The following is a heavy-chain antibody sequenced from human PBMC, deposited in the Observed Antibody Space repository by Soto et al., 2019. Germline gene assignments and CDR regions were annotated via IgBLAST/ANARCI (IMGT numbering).Heavy chain of an antibody. CDR1: GGSFSVYY. J-gene: IGHJ4*02. D-gene: IGHD6-13*01. CDR2: INHSGST. Sequence: PSETLSLTCAVYGGSFSVYYWSWIRQPPGKGLEWIGEINHSGSTNYNPSLKSRVTISVDTSKNQFSLKLSSVTAADTAVYYCATEVAAAGTIVDYWGQGTLVTVSS. V-gene: IGHV4-34*01. CDR3: ATEVAAAGTIVDY.